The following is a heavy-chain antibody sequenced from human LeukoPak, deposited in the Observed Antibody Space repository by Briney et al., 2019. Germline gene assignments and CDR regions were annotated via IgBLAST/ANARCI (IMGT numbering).Heavy chain of an antibody. CDR1: GFTFSSYW. CDR2: ISGSGGST. J-gene: IGHJ4*02. Sequence: PGGSLRLSCAASGFTFSSYWMSWVRQAPGKGLEWVSAISGSGGSTYYADSVKGRFTISRDNSKNTLYLQMNSLRAEDTAVYYCAKAWYSSSWPFDYWGQGTLVTVSS. D-gene: IGHD6-13*01. V-gene: IGHV3-23*01. CDR3: AKAWYSSSWPFDY.